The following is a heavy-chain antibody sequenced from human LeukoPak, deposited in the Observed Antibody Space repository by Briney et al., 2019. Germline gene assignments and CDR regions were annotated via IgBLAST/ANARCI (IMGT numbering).Heavy chain of an antibody. Sequence: GGSLRLSCAASGFTFDDYGMSWVRQAPGKGLEWVPGIDWNGGSTGHADSVKGRFTISRDNAKNSLYLQMNSLRAEDTALYYCARGGGPRGVVPAAPIDYWGQGTLVTVSS. CDR3: ARGGGPRGVVPAAPIDY. D-gene: IGHD2-2*01. CDR1: GFTFDDYG. V-gene: IGHV3-20*04. CDR2: IDWNGGST. J-gene: IGHJ4*02.